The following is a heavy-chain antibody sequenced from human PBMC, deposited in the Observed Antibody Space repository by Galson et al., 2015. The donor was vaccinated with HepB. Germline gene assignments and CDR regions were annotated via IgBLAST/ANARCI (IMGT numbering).Heavy chain of an antibody. V-gene: IGHV1-46*03. D-gene: IGHD6-25*01. J-gene: IGHJ4*02. CDR2: VNPWGGNT. Sequence: SVKVSCKASGYTFTSYYLHWVRQAPGQRLEWMGIVNPWGGNTSYAQKFQGSVTMTRDTSTTIVYMELSSLRSVDTAVYYCARADSSGFDYWGQGTLVTVSS. CDR1: GYTFTSYY. CDR3: ARADSSGFDY.